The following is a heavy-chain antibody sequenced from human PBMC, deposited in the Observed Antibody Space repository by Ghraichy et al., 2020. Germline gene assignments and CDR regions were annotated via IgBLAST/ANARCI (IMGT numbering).Heavy chain of an antibody. V-gene: IGHV4-34*01. CDR2: IHHSGST. Sequence: SCAVYVGSFSDYYWSWIRQPPGKGLEWIGEIHHSGSTNYNPSLKSRVTISVDTSKNQFSLKLSSVTAADTAVYYCARLIAVAGGEYWGQGTMVTVSS. D-gene: IGHD6-19*01. CDR1: VGSFSDYY. J-gene: IGHJ3*01. CDR3: ARLIAVAGGEY.